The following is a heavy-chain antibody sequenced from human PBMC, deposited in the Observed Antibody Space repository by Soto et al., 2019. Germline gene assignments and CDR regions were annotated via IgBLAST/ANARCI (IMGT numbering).Heavy chain of an antibody. CDR3: ARVSAKGIDYGDKKPSWYFDL. V-gene: IGHV1-69*01. J-gene: IGHJ2*01. D-gene: IGHD4-17*01. CDR1: GGTFSSYA. Sequence: QVQLVQSGAEVKKPGSSVKVSCKASGGTFSSYAFSWVRQAPGQGLEWMGGIIPLFGTTNYAQKFQGRVTITADESTSTAYVELSSLRSEDTAVYYCARVSAKGIDYGDKKPSWYFDLWGRGTLVTVSS. CDR2: IIPLFGTT.